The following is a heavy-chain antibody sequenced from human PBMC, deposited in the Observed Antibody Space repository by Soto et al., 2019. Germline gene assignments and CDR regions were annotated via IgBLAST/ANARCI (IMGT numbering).Heavy chain of an antibody. CDR3: ASGDLIRNWFDP. J-gene: IGHJ5*02. Sequence: ASVKVSCKASGGTFSSYAISWVRQAPGQGLEWMGGIIPIFGTANYAQKFQGRVTITADKSTSTAYMELSSLRSEDTAVYYCASGDLIRNWFDPWGQGTLVTVSS. V-gene: IGHV1-69*06. CDR1: GGTFSSYA. CDR2: IIPIFGTA. D-gene: IGHD2-21*01.